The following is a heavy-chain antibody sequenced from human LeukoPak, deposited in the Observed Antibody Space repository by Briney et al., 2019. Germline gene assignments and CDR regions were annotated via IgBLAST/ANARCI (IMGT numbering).Heavy chain of an antibody. V-gene: IGHV3-48*02. D-gene: IGHD3-3*01. CDR3: VRDQFFSFDY. Sequence: GGSLRLSCAASGITFSSYWMNWVRQAPGKGLEWVSYISGTSSLIYYADSVKGRFTISRDNAKNSLYLQMNSLRDEDTAVYYCVRDQFFSFDYWGQGTLVTVSS. CDR1: GITFSSYW. CDR2: ISGTSSLI. J-gene: IGHJ4*02.